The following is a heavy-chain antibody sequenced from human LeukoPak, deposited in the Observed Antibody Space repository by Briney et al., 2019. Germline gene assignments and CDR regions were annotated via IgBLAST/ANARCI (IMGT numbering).Heavy chain of an antibody. CDR3: ARVPYSNNYYYYYMDV. Sequence: GESLKISCKASGYTFADYWIGWVRQMPGKGLEWMGIIYPGDSDTRYSPSFQGQVTISADKSISTAYLQWSSLKASDTAMYYCARVPYSNNYYYYYMDVWGKGTTVTVSS. J-gene: IGHJ6*03. CDR1: GYTFADYW. V-gene: IGHV5-51*01. CDR2: IYPGDSDT. D-gene: IGHD6-13*01.